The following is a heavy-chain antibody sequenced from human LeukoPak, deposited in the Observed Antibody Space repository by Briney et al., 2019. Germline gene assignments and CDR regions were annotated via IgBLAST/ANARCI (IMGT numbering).Heavy chain of an antibody. V-gene: IGHV4-34*01. J-gene: IGHJ4*02. Sequence: SETLSLTCAVYGGSFSGYYWSWIRQPPGKGLEWIGEINHSGSTNYNPSLKSRVTISVDTSKNQFSLKLSSVTAADTAVYYCAREVVWWLRSLLDYWGQGTLVTVSS. CDR3: AREVVWWLRSLLDY. D-gene: IGHD5-12*01. CDR2: INHSGST. CDR1: GGSFSGYY.